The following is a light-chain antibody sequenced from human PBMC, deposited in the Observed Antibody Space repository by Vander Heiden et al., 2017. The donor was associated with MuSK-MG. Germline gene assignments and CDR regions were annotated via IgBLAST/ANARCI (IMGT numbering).Light chain of an antibody. V-gene: IGKV3-15*01. CDR1: QSVSSH. J-gene: IGKJ4*01. CDR3: QQYNNWPALT. CDR2: AAS. Sequence: EIVMTQSPATLSVSPGDSATLSCRASQSVSSHLAWYQQKPGQAPRLLISAASTRDTGIPARFRGRGSGTEVSLTINGRQPEDCAVYYCQQYNNWPALTFGRGTKVEIK.